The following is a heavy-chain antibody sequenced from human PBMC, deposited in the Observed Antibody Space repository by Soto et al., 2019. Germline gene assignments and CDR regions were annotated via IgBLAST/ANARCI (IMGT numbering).Heavy chain of an antibody. D-gene: IGHD1-7*01. Sequence: EVQLVESGGGLVKPGGSLRLSCAASGFTFSNAWMNWVRQAPGKGLEWVGRIKSKTDGGTTDYAAPVKGRFTISRDDSKNTLYLQMNSLKTEDTAVYYCTTEPGTTADYYYYYGMDVWGQGTTVTVSS. V-gene: IGHV3-15*07. CDR3: TTEPGTTADYYYYYGMDV. J-gene: IGHJ6*02. CDR1: GFTFSNAW. CDR2: IKSKTDGGTT.